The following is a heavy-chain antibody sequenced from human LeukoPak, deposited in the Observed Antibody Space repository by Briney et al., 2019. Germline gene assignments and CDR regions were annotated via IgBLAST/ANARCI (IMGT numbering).Heavy chain of an antibody. J-gene: IGHJ3*02. Sequence: ASVKVSCKASGYTFTSYGINWVRQAPGQGLEWMGWISAYNGDTNYAQKLQGRVTMTTDTSTSTAYMELRSLRSDDTAVYYCARNVVVVAATSDAFDIWGQGTMVTVSS. CDR3: ARNVVVVAATSDAFDI. CDR2: ISAYNGDT. D-gene: IGHD2-15*01. V-gene: IGHV1-18*01. CDR1: GYTFTSYG.